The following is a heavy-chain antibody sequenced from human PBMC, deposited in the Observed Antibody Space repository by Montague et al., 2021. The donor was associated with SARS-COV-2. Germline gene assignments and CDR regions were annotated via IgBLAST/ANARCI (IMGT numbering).Heavy chain of an antibody. CDR1: GGSISSNNYY. J-gene: IGHJ3*01. CDR3: ARRGRKHLAVATTIGGIDV. D-gene: IGHD5-12*01. CDR2: IYDSGST. V-gene: IGHV4-39*02. Sequence: SETLSLSCTVSGGSISSNNYYWDWIRQPPGKGLEWIGSIYDSGSTYYNPSLKSRVTISVDTSKNPFSLKLNSVTAADTAVYYCARRGRKHLAVATTIGGIDVWGQGTMVTVSS.